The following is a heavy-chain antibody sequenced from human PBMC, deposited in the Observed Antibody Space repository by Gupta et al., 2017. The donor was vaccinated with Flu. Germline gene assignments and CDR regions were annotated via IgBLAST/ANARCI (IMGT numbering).Heavy chain of an antibody. CDR1: GGTFSNYA. J-gene: IGHJ6*03. D-gene: IGHD1-20*01. CDR3: ASLTGTINYYYYMDV. V-gene: IGHV1-69*06. CDR2: INPAFGAA. Sequence: QVQLVQSGAEVKKPGSSVKVSCKASGGTFSNYAISWVRQAPGQGLEWMGGINPAFGAAKYAQNFQGRVTITADISTSTAYMELRSLRSEDTAVYFCASLTGTINYYYYMDVWGEGTAVTVSS.